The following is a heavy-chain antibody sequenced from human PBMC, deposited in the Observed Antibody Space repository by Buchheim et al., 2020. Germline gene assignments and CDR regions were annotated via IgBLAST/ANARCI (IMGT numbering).Heavy chain of an antibody. J-gene: IGHJ4*02. D-gene: IGHD3-10*01. Sequence: QVQLQQWGAGLLKPSETLSLTCAVYGGSFSGYYWSWIRQPPGKGLEWIGEINHSGSTNYNPSLKSRVTISVDTSKNQFSLKLSSVTAADTAVYYCARDHYYGSGGHQFDYWGQGTL. CDR3: ARDHYYGSGGHQFDY. CDR2: INHSGST. V-gene: IGHV4-34*01. CDR1: GGSFSGYY.